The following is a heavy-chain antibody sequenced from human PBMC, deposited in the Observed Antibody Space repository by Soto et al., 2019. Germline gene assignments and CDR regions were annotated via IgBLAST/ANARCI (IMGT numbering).Heavy chain of an antibody. J-gene: IGHJ1*01. Sequence: ASVKGSCKASGYTFTSYGISWVRQAPGQGLEWMGWISGYNGNTNYAQELQGRVTMTTDTSTSTAYMELRSLRSDDTAVYYCARVSEWELPYFQHWGQGTLVTVSS. D-gene: IGHD1-26*01. CDR3: ARVSEWELPYFQH. CDR1: GYTFTSYG. V-gene: IGHV1-18*01. CDR2: ISGYNGNT.